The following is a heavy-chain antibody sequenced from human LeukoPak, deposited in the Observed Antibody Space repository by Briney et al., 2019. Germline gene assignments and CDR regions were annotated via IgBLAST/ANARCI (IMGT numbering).Heavy chain of an antibody. CDR3: AKEIYFDWLSMFDC. V-gene: IGHV3-23*01. CDR2: ISDHGGYT. D-gene: IGHD3-9*01. Sequence: GGSLRLSCAASEFTFSSYAMSWVRQAPGKGLEWVSTISDHGGYTYYADSVKGRFTISRDNSKNTLYLLMNSLRAEDTAIYYCAKEIYFDWLSMFDCWGQGTLVTVSS. CDR1: EFTFSSYA. J-gene: IGHJ4*02.